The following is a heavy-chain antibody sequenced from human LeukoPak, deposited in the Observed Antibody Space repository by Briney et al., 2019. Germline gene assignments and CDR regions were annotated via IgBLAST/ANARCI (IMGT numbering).Heavy chain of an antibody. J-gene: IGHJ4*02. Sequence: PSETLSLTCGVYGGSFSGYYWSWIRQPPRQALEWIGEINHRGSTNYNPSLKSRVTISVDTSKNQFSLRLSSVTAADTAVYYCARDGRDTSALYNPLRFDYWGQGTLVTVSS. CDR2: INHRGST. CDR1: GGSFSGYY. CDR3: ARDGRDTSALYNPLRFDY. V-gene: IGHV4-34*01. D-gene: IGHD1-1*01.